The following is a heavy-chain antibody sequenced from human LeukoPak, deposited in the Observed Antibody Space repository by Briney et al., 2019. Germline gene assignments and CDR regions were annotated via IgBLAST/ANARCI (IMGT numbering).Heavy chain of an antibody. CDR1: GFTFSSYA. Sequence: PGRSLRLSCAASGFTFSSYAMHWVRQAPGKGLEWVAVISYDGSNKYYADSVKGRFTISRDNSKNTLYLQMNSLRAEDTAVYYCAGIRFDPWGQGTLVTVSS. CDR3: AGIRFDP. J-gene: IGHJ5*02. V-gene: IGHV3-30*01. CDR2: ISYDGSNK. D-gene: IGHD1-14*01.